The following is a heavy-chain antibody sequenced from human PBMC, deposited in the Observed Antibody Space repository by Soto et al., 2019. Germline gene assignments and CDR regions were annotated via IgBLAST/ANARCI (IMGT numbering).Heavy chain of an antibody. Sequence: EVQLVESGGGLVQPGGSLRLSCAASGFTFSTYEMHWVRQFTGKGLEWVSGIGTAGDTKYVGSVKGRFTISRDNAKNSLYLQMNSLRAEDTAVYYCAGRRQVINDYYGLADWGQGTTVIVSS. CDR1: GFTFSTYE. CDR2: IGTAGDT. V-gene: IGHV3-13*01. D-gene: IGHD2-21*01. CDR3: AGRRQVINDYYGLAD. J-gene: IGHJ6*02.